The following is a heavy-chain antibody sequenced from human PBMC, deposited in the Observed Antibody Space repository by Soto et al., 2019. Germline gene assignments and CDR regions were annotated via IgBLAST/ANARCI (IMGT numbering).Heavy chain of an antibody. D-gene: IGHD3-10*01. CDR3: ATDRFGGTMVRGAIRWVNVDY. Sequence: ASVKVSCKVSGYTLTELSMHWVRQAPGKGLEWMGGFDPEDGETIYAQKFQGRVTMTEDTSTDTAYMELSSLRSEDTAVYYRATDRFGGTMVRGAIRWVNVDYWGQGTLVTVSS. V-gene: IGHV1-24*01. CDR1: GYTLTELS. J-gene: IGHJ4*02. CDR2: FDPEDGET.